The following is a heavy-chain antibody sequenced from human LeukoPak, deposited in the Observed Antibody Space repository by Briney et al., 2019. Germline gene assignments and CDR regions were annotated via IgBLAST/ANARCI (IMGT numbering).Heavy chain of an antibody. CDR2: ISDSGGST. Sequence: PGGSLRLSCAASGFTFSNYAMTWVRQAPGKGLEWVSGISDSGGSTYYADSVKGWFTISRDNSKNTLYLQMNSLRAEDTAVYYCAKSLSGGGYYFEYWGQGTLVTVSS. V-gene: IGHV3-23*01. CDR3: AKSLSGGGYYFEY. CDR1: GFTFSNYA. J-gene: IGHJ4*02. D-gene: IGHD3-10*01.